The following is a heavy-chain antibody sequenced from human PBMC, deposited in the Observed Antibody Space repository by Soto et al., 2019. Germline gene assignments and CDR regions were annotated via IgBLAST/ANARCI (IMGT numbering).Heavy chain of an antibody. CDR3: ARSGYSSRWPHGNWFDP. CDR2: IYYSGST. Sequence: SETLSLTCTVSGGSISSGDYYWSWIRQPPGKGLEWIGYIYYSGSTYYNPSLKSRVTISVDTSKNQFSLKLSSVTAADTAVYYCARSGYSSRWPHGNWFDPWGQGTLVTVSS. D-gene: IGHD6-13*01. J-gene: IGHJ5*02. V-gene: IGHV4-30-4*01. CDR1: GGSISSGDYY.